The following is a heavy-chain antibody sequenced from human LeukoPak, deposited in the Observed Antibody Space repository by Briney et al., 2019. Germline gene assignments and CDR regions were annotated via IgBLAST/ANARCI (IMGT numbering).Heavy chain of an antibody. CDR3: ARANFPYCSSSTCLFDY. D-gene: IGHD2-2*01. Sequence: ASVKVSCKASGYTFTDYHMHWVRQAPGQGVEWMGWINPNDGDTNYAQKFQGRVTMTRDTSISTAHMEVSRLRSDDTAVYYCARANFPYCSSSTCLFDYWGQGTLVTVSS. V-gene: IGHV1-2*02. CDR2: INPNDGDT. J-gene: IGHJ4*02. CDR1: GYTFTDYH.